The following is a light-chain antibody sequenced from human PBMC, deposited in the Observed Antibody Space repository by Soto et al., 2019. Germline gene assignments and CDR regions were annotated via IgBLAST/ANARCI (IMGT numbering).Light chain of an antibody. Sequence: EIVLTQSPATLSLSPGERATLSCKASQSVSSYLAWYQQKPGQAPRLLIYDASNRATGIPARFSGSGSGTDFTLTISSLEPEDFAVYYCQQRSNWPLTFAGGTKVVIK. V-gene: IGKV3-11*01. J-gene: IGKJ4*01. CDR2: DAS. CDR3: QQRSNWPLT. CDR1: QSVSSY.